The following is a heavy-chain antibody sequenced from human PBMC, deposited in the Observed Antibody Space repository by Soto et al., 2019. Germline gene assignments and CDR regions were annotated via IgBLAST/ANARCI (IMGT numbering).Heavy chain of an antibody. V-gene: IGHV3-33*01. J-gene: IGHJ4*02. Sequence: QVQLVESGGGVVQPGRSLRLSCAASGFTFSSYGMHWVRQAPGKGLEWVAVIWYDGSKKYYADSVKGRFTISRDNSKNTLYLQMNSLRVEDTAVYYCARTASAAPYYFDYWGQGTLVTVSS. CDR2: IWYDGSKK. CDR1: GFTFSSYG. D-gene: IGHD2-2*01. CDR3: ARTASAAPYYFDY.